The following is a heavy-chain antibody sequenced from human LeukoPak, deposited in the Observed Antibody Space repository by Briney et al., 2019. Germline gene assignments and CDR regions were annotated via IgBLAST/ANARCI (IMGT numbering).Heavy chain of an antibody. CDR3: ATGPTKDAFDL. Sequence: PGGSLRLSCAAYGFTFSTYAISWVRQAPGKGLEWVSAVSDSGGRTYYTDSMKGRFPISSNNSKNPLHLQINSLRAEDTAVYYCATGPTKDAFDLWGQGTKVTVSS. D-gene: IGHD2-8*01. CDR1: GFTFSTYA. J-gene: IGHJ3*01. CDR2: VSDSGGRT. V-gene: IGHV3-23*01.